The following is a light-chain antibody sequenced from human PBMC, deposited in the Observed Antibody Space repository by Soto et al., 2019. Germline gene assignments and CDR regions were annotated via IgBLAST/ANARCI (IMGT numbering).Light chain of an antibody. J-gene: IGKJ2*01. V-gene: IGKV1-39*01. Sequence: DIQVTQSPSSLSASVGDRVTITCRASQNIRTYLNWYQQRPGKPPKLLIHTASTLQSGVPSRFSGSGSGTDFTLTISSLRPEDIATYYCQQYANVPYTFGRGTKLEIK. CDR1: QNIRTY. CDR2: TAS. CDR3: QQYANVPYT.